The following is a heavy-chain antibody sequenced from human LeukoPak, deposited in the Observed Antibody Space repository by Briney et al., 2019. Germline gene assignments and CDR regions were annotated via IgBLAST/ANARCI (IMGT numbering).Heavy chain of an antibody. CDR3: ARAWRIAAPGTLSY. D-gene: IGHD6-13*01. J-gene: IGHJ4*02. Sequence: GGSLRLSCAASGFNFSSYSMNWVRQAPAKGLEWVSSISSSSSRYIYYADSVKGRFTISRDNAKKSLYLQMNSLRAEDTAVYYCARAWRIAAPGTLSYWGQGSLVTVSS. V-gene: IGHV3-21*01. CDR2: ISSSSSRYI. CDR1: GFNFSSYS.